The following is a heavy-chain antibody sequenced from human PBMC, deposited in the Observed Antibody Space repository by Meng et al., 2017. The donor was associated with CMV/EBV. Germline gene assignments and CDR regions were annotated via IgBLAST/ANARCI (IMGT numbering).Heavy chain of an antibody. CDR2: ITTSSNYI. J-gene: IGHJ6*02. V-gene: IGHV3-21*01. CDR3: ATGGVVVPAGYYYGMDV. Sequence: GRSLRLSCAASGFTFGHYNMNWVRQAPGKGLEWVSSITTSSNYIYYADSVKGRFTVSRDNAKNSLYLQMNSLRAEDTAVYYCATGGVVVPAGYYYGMDVWGQGTTVTVSS. CDR1: GFTFGHYN. D-gene: IGHD2-2*01.